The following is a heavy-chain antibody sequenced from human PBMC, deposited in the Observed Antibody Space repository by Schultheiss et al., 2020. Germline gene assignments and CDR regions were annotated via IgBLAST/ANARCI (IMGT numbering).Heavy chain of an antibody. CDR1: GFTFSDYY. V-gene: IGHV3-11*06. Sequence: GGSLRLSCAASGFTFSDYYMSWIRQAPGKGLEWVSYISSSSSYTNYADSVKGRFTISRDNAKNSLYLQMNSLRAEDTAVYYCATSHGGSYFSALTWGQGTLVTVSS. D-gene: IGHD1-26*01. CDR3: ATSHGGSYFSALT. CDR2: ISSSSSYT. J-gene: IGHJ5*02.